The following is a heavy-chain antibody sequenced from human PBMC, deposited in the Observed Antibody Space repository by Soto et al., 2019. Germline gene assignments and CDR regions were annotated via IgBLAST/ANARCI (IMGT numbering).Heavy chain of an antibody. CDR3: ARDLVAYGDYGDAFDI. Sequence: QVQLVESGGGVVQPGRSLRLSCAASGFTFSSYGMHWVRQAPGKGLEWVAVIWYAGSNKYYADSVKGRFTICRDNAKNTLYLQMNSLRAEETAVYYCARDLVAYGDYGDAFDIWGQGTMVTVSS. D-gene: IGHD4-17*01. V-gene: IGHV3-33*01. CDR1: GFTFSSYG. J-gene: IGHJ3*02. CDR2: IWYAGSNK.